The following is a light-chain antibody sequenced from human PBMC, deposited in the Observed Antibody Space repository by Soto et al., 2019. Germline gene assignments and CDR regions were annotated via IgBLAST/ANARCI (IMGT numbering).Light chain of an antibody. J-gene: IGKJ1*01. CDR1: QSINSW. Sequence: DIRMTQSHSTLSASIGDRVTTACRASQSINSWLAWYQQKPGKAPKLLIYKASSLESGVPSRFSGSGSGTEFTLTISSLQPDDFATYYCQQYNSYSETFGQGTKVEIK. CDR3: QQYNSYSET. CDR2: KAS. V-gene: IGKV1-5*03.